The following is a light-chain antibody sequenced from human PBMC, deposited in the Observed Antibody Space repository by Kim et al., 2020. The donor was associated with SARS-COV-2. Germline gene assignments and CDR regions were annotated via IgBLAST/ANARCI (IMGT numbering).Light chain of an antibody. V-gene: IGKV3-15*01. CDR2: GAS. CDR1: QSVSSN. J-gene: IGKJ4*01. Sequence: GERPPPSGGASQSVSSNFACYQQNPGQAPRLPIYGASTRATGIPARFSGSGSGTEFTLPISSLQSEDFAVYYCQQYNNWPPGPLTFGGGTKVDIK. CDR3: QQYNNWPPGPLT.